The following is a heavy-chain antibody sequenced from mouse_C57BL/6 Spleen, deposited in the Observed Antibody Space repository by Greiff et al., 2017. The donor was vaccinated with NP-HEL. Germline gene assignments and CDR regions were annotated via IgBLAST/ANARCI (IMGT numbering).Heavy chain of an antibody. V-gene: IGHV1-69*01. CDR1: GYTFTSYW. Sequence: QVQLQQPGAELVMPGASVKLSCKASGYTFTSYWMHWVKQRPGQGLEWIGEIDPSDSYTNYNQKFKGKSTLTVDKSSSTAYMQLSSLTSEDSAVYYCASSQLGYYFDYWGQGTTLTVSS. CDR3: ASSQLGYYFDY. CDR2: IDPSDSYT. D-gene: IGHD4-1*02. J-gene: IGHJ2*01.